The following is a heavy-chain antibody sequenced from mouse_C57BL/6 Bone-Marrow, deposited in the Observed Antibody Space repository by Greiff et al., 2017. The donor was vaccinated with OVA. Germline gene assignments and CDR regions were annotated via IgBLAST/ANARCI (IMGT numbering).Heavy chain of an antibody. CDR2: IHPNSGST. J-gene: IGHJ2*01. CDR3: ARTGTDYFDY. V-gene: IGHV1-64*01. D-gene: IGHD4-1*01. CDR1: GYTFTSYW. Sequence: QVQLQQSGAELVKPGASVKLSCKASGYTFTSYWMHWVKQRPGQGLEWIGMIHPNSGSTNYNEKFKSKATLTVDKSSSTAYMQLSSLTSEDSAVYYCARTGTDYFDYWGQGTTRTVSS.